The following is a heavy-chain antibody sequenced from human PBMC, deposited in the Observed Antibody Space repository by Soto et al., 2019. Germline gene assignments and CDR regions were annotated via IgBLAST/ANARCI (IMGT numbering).Heavy chain of an antibody. D-gene: IGHD3-16*01. CDR2: ISYDGSNK. CDR3: AKDHMAGGA. Sequence: ESGGGVVQPGRSLRLSCAASGFTFSSYGMHWVRQAPGKGLEWVAVISYDGSNKYYADSVKGRFTISRDNSKNTLYLQMNSLRAEDTAVYYCAKDHMAGGAWGQGTLVTVSS. V-gene: IGHV3-30*18. J-gene: IGHJ5*02. CDR1: GFTFSSYG.